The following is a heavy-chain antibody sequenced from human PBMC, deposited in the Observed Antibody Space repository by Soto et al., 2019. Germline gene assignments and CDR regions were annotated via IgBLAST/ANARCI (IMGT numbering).Heavy chain of an antibody. D-gene: IGHD3-10*01. V-gene: IGHV3-23*01. J-gene: IGHJ4*02. CDR3: AKKVNSGSGSQYFDY. Sequence: GGSLRLSCVASGFTFSSYSMSWVRQAPGKGLEWVSGFRAGGDDATTYYADSVKGRFTISRDNSKNTLFLQMNSLRAEDTAIYYCAKKVNSGSGSQYFDYWGQGTLVTVSS. CDR1: GFTFSSYS. CDR2: FRAGGDDATT.